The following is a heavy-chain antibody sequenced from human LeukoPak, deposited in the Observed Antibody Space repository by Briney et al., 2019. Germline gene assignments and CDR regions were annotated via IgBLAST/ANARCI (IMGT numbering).Heavy chain of an antibody. D-gene: IGHD5-12*01. CDR2: INPNSGGT. V-gene: IGHV1-2*02. Sequence: ASVKVSCKASGYRFTNYYIHWVRQAPGQGLEWMGWINPNSGGTNYAQKFQGRVTMTRDTSISTAYMELSRLRSDDTAVYYCARDGENSYGYMGYYGMDVWGQGTTVTVSS. CDR3: ARDGENSYGYMGYYGMDV. CDR1: GYRFTNYY. J-gene: IGHJ6*02.